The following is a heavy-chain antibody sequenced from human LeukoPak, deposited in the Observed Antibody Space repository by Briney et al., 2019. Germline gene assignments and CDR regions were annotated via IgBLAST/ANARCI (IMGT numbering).Heavy chain of an antibody. J-gene: IGHJ6*02. V-gene: IGHV3-72*01. CDR2: SGKKANSYTT. CDR3: VGDFGGYYYGMDV. CDR1: GFTFRGHY. D-gene: IGHD3-10*01. Sequence: GGSLRLSCAASGFTFRGHYMDWVRQAPGKGLEWVGRSGKKANSYTTEYAASVKGRFTISRDDSKNSPYLQMNSLKTEDTAVYYCVGDFGGYYYGMDVWGQGTTVTVSS.